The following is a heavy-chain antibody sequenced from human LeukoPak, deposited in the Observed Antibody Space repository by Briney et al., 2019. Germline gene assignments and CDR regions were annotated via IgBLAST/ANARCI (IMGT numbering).Heavy chain of an antibody. CDR3: AREDSSYGYFDY. Sequence: GGSLRLSCAASGFTVSSNYMSWVRQAPGKGLAWVSVIYSGGSTYYADSVKGRFTISRDNSKNTLYLQMNSLRAEDTAVYYCAREDSSYGYFDYWGQGTLVTVSS. CDR1: GFTVSSNY. CDR2: IYSGGST. V-gene: IGHV3-53*01. D-gene: IGHD5-18*01. J-gene: IGHJ4*02.